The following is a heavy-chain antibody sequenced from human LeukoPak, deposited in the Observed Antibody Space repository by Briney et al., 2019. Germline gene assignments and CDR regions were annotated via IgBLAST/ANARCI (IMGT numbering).Heavy chain of an antibody. V-gene: IGHV3-30*02. Sequence: GGSLRLSCAASGFTVSSNYMSWVRQAPGKGLEWVAFIRNDGSNAYYADSVKGRFTISRDNSKKTLYLQINSLRVEDTAIYYCAKDLKWFGELLVPPTPDYWGQGTLVTVSS. D-gene: IGHD3-10*01. CDR1: GFTVSSNY. J-gene: IGHJ4*02. CDR2: IRNDGSNA. CDR3: AKDLKWFGELLVPPTPDY.